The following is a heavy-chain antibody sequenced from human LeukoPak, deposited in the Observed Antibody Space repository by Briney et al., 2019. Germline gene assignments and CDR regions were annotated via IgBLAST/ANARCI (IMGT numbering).Heavy chain of an antibody. Sequence: PGGSLRLSCAASGFTFSSYSMNWVRQAPGKGLEWVSLISGSGGSTYYADSVKGRFTISRDNSKNTLYLQMHSLRAEDTAVYYCAKEKMTTTSFDYWGQGTLVTVSS. CDR1: GFTFSSYS. V-gene: IGHV3-23*01. D-gene: IGHD5-24*01. J-gene: IGHJ4*02. CDR3: AKEKMTTTSFDY. CDR2: ISGSGGST.